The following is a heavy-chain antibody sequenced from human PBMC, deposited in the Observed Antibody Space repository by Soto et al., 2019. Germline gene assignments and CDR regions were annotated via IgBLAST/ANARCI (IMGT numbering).Heavy chain of an antibody. V-gene: IGHV1-46*01. CDR1: GNTFTNYY. J-gene: IGHJ4*02. D-gene: IGHD2-21*02. CDR3: ASGGHVVVVTAAFDS. CDR2: INPSGGHT. Sequence: QVQLMQSGAEVKKPGASVKVSCKASGNTFTNYYIHWVRQAPGQGLEWMGTINPSGGHTTYAQKFPGRVTMTTDTSTSTLAMELTSLRSANTALYYCASGGHVVVVTAAFDSWGQGTLVTLSS.